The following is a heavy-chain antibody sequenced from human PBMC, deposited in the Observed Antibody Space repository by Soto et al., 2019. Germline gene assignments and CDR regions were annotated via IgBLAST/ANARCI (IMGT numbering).Heavy chain of an antibody. CDR1: GFTFSTYT. Sequence: PGGSLRLSCAASGFTFSTYTMSWVRQAPGEGLEWVSAIIGSGGSTYYADSVKGRFTISRDNSKNTLYLQMNSLRAEDTAVYYCAKASTTSPRKPNWFDPWGQGTLVTVSS. J-gene: IGHJ5*02. D-gene: IGHD2-2*01. CDR2: IIGSGGST. V-gene: IGHV3-23*01. CDR3: AKASTTSPRKPNWFDP.